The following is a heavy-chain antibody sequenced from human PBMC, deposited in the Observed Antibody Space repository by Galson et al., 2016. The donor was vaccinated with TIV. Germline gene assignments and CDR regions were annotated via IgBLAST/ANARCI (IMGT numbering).Heavy chain of an antibody. CDR2: LYVGGAT. CDR3: ARAGGSNWNYFDK. CDR1: GFAVSTTY. J-gene: IGHJ4*02. V-gene: IGHV3-53*01. D-gene: IGHD1-1*01. Sequence: SLRLSCAASGFAVSTTYISWVRQAPGRGLEWVSVLYVGGATYYTDSVKGRFTISRDNSKNTLYLQMEALRAEDTAVYYCARAGGSNWNYFDKWGQGTLVTVSS.